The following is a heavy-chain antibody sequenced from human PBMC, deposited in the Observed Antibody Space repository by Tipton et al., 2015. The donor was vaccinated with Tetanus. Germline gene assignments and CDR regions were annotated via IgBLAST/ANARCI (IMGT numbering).Heavy chain of an antibody. D-gene: IGHD5-12*01. CDR1: GGSIASQY. V-gene: IGHV4-4*07. J-gene: IGHJ4*02. CDR3: ARANNDYPKKGPFDY. CDR2: TYIRGTT. Sequence: TLSLTCTVSGGSIASQYWSWIRQPAGKGLEWIGRTYIRGTTTYNPSLKSRVTISVDTSENQMSLRLTSVTAADTAVYYCARANNDYPKKGPFDYWGQGARVIVSS.